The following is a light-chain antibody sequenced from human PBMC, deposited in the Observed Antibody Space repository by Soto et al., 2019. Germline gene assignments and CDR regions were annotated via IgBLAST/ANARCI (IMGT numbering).Light chain of an antibody. CDR2: AAS. Sequence: DIQLTQSPSFLSTSIGDRVTITCRASQGINNFLAWYQQKPGKAPNLLIYAASTLQSGVPSRFSGSGSGTEFTLTISSLQSEDFATYYCQQLRSHPLTFGGGTKVEIK. CDR3: QQLRSHPLT. CDR1: QGINNF. V-gene: IGKV1-9*01. J-gene: IGKJ4*01.